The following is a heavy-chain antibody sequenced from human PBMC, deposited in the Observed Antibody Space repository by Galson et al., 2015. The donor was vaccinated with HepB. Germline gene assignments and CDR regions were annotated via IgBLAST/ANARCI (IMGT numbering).Heavy chain of an antibody. D-gene: IGHD4-23*01. CDR2: ISYDGSNK. CDR1: GFTFSSYA. CDR3: ARDRYQGAGGNSFYYYMDV. J-gene: IGHJ6*03. Sequence: SLRLSCAASGFTFSSYAMHWVRQAPGKGLEWVAVISYDGSNKYYADSVKGRFTISRDNSKNTLYLQMNSLRAEDTAVYYCARDRYQGAGGNSFYYYMDVWGKGTTVTVSS. V-gene: IGHV3-30-3*01.